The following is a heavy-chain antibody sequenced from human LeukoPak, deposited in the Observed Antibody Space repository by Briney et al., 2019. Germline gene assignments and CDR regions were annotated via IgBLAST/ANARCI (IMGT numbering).Heavy chain of an antibody. J-gene: IGHJ4*02. CDR1: GGAISTYY. CDR3: ARVGNGHFDY. D-gene: IGHD2-8*01. Sequence: KPSETLSLTCIVSGGAISTYYWSWIRQPPGKSLEWIGYVYYSGNTNYNPSPKSRVTISIDTSKNQFSLKLSSVTAADTAVYYCARVGNGHFDYWGQGTLVTVSS. CDR2: VYYSGNT. V-gene: IGHV4-59*01.